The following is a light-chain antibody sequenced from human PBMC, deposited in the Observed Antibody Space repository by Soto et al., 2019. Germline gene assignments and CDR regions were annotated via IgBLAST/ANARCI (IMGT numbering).Light chain of an antibody. CDR3: QQYSKGPLFT. J-gene: IGKJ3*01. Sequence: EIVMTQSPATLSVSPGERATLSCRASQSVSSNLAWYQQRPGQPPRLLIYGASTRATGIPARFSGSGSGTEFTLTISSLQSEDFAVYYCQQYSKGPLFTFGPGTRVDIK. V-gene: IGKV3-15*01. CDR1: QSVSSN. CDR2: GAS.